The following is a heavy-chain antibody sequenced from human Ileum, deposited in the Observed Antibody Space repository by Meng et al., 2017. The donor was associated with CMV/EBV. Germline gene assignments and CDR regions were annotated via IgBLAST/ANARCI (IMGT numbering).Heavy chain of an antibody. Sequence: GGSLRLSCAASGFTFRDYAMHWVRQAPGKGLEWVSLITWDAVSTYYADSVRGRFTISRDNSKNTLYLQMNSLRAEDTALYYCAKAVESTTSNYFDGWGQGSLVTVSS. D-gene: IGHD1-26*01. CDR2: ITWDAVST. CDR3: AKAVESTTSNYFDG. J-gene: IGHJ4*02. CDR1: GFTFRDYA. V-gene: IGHV3-43D*03.